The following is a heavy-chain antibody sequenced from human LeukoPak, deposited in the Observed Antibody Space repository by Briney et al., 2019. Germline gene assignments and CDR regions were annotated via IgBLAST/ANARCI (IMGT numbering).Heavy chain of an antibody. CDR1: RFTFSSFD. CDR3: ASDYYYYYLGV. V-gene: IGHV3-13*01. J-gene: IGHJ6*03. Sequence: GGSLRLSCAASRFTFSSFDMHWVRQPTGQGLEWVSTIGTASDTYYPGSVEGRFTLSRDNAKNSLYLQMNSLTAEDTAVYFCASDYYYYYLGVWGKGTTVTVSS. CDR2: IGTASDT.